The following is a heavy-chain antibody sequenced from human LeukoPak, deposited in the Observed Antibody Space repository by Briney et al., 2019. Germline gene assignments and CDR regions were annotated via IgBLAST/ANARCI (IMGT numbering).Heavy chain of an antibody. CDR1: GGLISSSSYY. D-gene: IGHD6-19*01. J-gene: IGHJ4*02. CDR3: ARTAGVAVAGSRQYFDY. V-gene: IGHV4-39*01. CDR2: FYYSGST. Sequence: SETLSLTCTVSGGLISSSSYYWGWIRQPPEKGLEWIGSFYYSGSTYYHPSLKSRVTISVDTSKNQCSLNLSSVTAADTAVYYCARTAGVAVAGSRQYFDYWGQGTLVTVSS.